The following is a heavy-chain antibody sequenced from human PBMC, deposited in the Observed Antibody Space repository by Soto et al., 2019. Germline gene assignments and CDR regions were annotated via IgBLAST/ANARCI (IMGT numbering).Heavy chain of an antibody. CDR3: AMVSRGWYGLYYYGMDV. V-gene: IGHV3-30-3*01. CDR1: GFTFSSYA. D-gene: IGHD6-19*01. Sequence: QVQLVESGGGVVQPGRSLRLSCAASGFTFSSYAMHWVRQAPGKGLELVAVISYDGSKKYYADSVKGRFTISRDNSKNTLYLQMNSLREEDTAVYYCAMVSRGWYGLYYYGMDVWGQGTTVTVSS. CDR2: ISYDGSKK. J-gene: IGHJ6*02.